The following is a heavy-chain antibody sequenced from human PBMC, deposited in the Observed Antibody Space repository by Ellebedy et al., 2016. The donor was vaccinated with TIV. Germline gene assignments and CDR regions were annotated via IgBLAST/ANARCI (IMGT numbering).Heavy chain of an antibody. J-gene: IGHJ4*02. CDR3: ARCRRYYDSNGYPDYFFDY. V-gene: IGHV3-48*02. CDR1: GFTFSAYD. Sequence: PGGSLRLSCAPSGFTFSAYDMGWVRQAPGKGLEWVSYISSSRSAMYYADSVRGRFTISRDTAKNSLDLQMNSLRDEDTAVYYCARCRRYYDSNGYPDYFFDYWGQGALVTVSS. CDR2: ISSSRSAM. D-gene: IGHD3-22*01.